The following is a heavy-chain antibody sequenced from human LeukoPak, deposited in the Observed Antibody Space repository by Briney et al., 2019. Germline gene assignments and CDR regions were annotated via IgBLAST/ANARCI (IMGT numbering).Heavy chain of an antibody. D-gene: IGHD3-22*01. Sequence: PSETLSLTCTVSGGSISSSSYYWGWIRQPPGKGLEWIGYIYYSGSTNYNPSLKSRVTISVDTSKNQFSLKLSSVTAADTAVYYCARAPAYYYDFDAFDIWGQGTMVTVSS. CDR1: GGSISSSSYY. V-gene: IGHV4-61*05. CDR3: ARAPAYYYDFDAFDI. J-gene: IGHJ3*02. CDR2: IYYSGST.